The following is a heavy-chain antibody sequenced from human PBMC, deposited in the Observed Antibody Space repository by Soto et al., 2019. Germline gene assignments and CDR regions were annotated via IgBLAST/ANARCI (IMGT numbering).Heavy chain of an antibody. J-gene: IGHJ6*02. Sequence: ASVKVSCKASGYTFTSYDINWVRQATGQGLEWMGWMNPNSGNTGYAQKFQGRVTMTRNTSISTAYMELSSLRSEDTAVYFCARKDIVVVPAASEYYYYGMDVWCQGTTVTVSS. CDR3: ARKDIVVVPAASEYYYYGMDV. CDR1: GYTFTSYD. D-gene: IGHD2-2*01. V-gene: IGHV1-8*01. CDR2: MNPNSGNT.